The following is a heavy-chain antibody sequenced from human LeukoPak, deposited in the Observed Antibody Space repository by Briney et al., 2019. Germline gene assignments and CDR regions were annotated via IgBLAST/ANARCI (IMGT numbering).Heavy chain of an antibody. D-gene: IGHD3-10*01. V-gene: IGHV4-4*07. CDR3: ARERYGSGSPWFDP. CDR1: GGSISSYY. J-gene: IGHJ5*02. CDR2: IYTSGST. Sequence: SETLSLTCTVSGGSISSYYWSWIRQPAGKGLEWIGRIYTSGSTNYNPSLKSRVTMSVDTSKNQFSLKLSSVTAADTAVYYCARERYGSGSPWFDPWGQGTLVTVSS.